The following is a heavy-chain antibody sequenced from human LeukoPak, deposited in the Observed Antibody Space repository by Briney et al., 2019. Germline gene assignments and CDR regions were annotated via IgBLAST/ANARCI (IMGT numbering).Heavy chain of an antibody. V-gene: IGHV4-31*03. CDR3: ARDGLDSIAAARDWWFDP. D-gene: IGHD6-13*01. J-gene: IGHJ5*02. CDR2: IYYSGST. Sequence: SQTLSLTCTVSGGSISSGGYYWSWIRQHPGKGPEWIGYIYYSGSTYYNTSLKSRVTISVDTSKNQFSLKLSSVTAADTAVYYCARDGLDSIAAARDWWFDPWGQGTLVTVSS. CDR1: GGSISSGGYY.